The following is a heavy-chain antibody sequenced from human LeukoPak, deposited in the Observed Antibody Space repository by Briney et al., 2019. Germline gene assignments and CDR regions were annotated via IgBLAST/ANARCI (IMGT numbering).Heavy chain of an antibody. V-gene: IGHV3-23*01. CDR1: GFTFSSYA. D-gene: IGHD6-13*01. CDR2: SADHT. CDR3: ATSRGAGIHYFDY. J-gene: IGHJ4*02. Sequence: PGGSLRLSCVASGFTFSSYAMSWVRQAPGKGLEWVSTSADHTYYADSVKGRFTISRDTSQNTLFLQMDSLRDADTAIYYCATSRGAGIHYFDYWGQGTLVTVSS.